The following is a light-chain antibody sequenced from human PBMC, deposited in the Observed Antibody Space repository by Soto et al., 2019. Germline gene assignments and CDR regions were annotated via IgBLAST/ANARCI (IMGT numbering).Light chain of an antibody. CDR2: GAS. CDR3: QQFNAYPLT. V-gene: IGKV1-9*01. CDR1: QGISDY. J-gene: IGKJ4*01. Sequence: DLQLTQSPSFLSASVGDRVTISCRASQGISDYLAWYQQKPGKAPKLLIYGASTLQSGVPSRFSGSASGTEFTLTSSSLQPEDFATYFCQQFNAYPLTFGGGTKLEIK.